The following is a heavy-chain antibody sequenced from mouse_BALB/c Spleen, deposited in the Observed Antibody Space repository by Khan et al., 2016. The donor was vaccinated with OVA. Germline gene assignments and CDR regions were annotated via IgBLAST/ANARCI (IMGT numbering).Heavy chain of an antibody. CDR3: ARTCRIKY. J-gene: IGHJ2*01. CDR2: ISYSGST. Sequence: QLEESGPGLVKPSQSLSLTCTVTGYSITSGYGWNWIRQFPGNKLEWMGYISYSGSTNYNPSLKSRTSITRDTSKNQFFLQLNSVTTEDTATDYCARTCRIKYWGQGTTLTVSS. CDR1: GYSITSGYG. V-gene: IGHV3-2*02.